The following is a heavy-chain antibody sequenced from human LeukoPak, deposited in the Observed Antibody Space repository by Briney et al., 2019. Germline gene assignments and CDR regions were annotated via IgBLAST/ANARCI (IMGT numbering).Heavy chain of an antibody. Sequence: SGGSQRLSCAASGFTFSTYAMHWVRQAPGKGLEWVAVISYDGSNKYYADSVKGRFTISRDNSKNTLYLQMNSLRAEDTAVYYCARDHTRPKTGYCSSTSCHMPGGYWGQGTLVTVSS. J-gene: IGHJ4*02. CDR2: ISYDGSNK. D-gene: IGHD2-2*02. CDR3: ARDHTRPKTGYCSSTSCHMPGGY. CDR1: GFTFSTYA. V-gene: IGHV3-30-3*01.